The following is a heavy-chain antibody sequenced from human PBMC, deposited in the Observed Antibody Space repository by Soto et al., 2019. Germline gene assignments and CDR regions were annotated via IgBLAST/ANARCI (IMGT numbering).Heavy chain of an antibody. V-gene: IGHV1-18*01. CDR2: ISAYNGNT. CDR3: ARDRVYSGYDYYYYGMDV. Sequence: GASVKVSCTASGYTVTSYATSWLRQAPGQGLEWMGWISAYNGNTNYAQKLQGRVTMTTDTSTSTAYMELRSLRSDDTAVYYWARDRVYSGYDYYYYGMDVWGQGTTVTVSS. J-gene: IGHJ6*02. D-gene: IGHD5-12*01. CDR1: GYTVTSYA.